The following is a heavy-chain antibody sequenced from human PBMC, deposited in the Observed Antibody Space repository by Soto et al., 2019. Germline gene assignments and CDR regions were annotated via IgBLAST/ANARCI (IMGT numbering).Heavy chain of an antibody. J-gene: IGHJ4*02. V-gene: IGHV2-70*11. CDR3: ARTTLWFGELVAHFDY. CDR1: GFSLSTSGMC. CDR2: IDWDDDK. Sequence: SGPTLVKPTQTLTLTCTFSGFSLSTSGMCVSWIRQPPGKALEWLARIDWDDDKYYSTSLKTRLTISKDTSKNQVVLTMTNMDPVDTATYYCARTTLWFGELVAHFDYWGQGTLVTVSS. D-gene: IGHD3-10*01.